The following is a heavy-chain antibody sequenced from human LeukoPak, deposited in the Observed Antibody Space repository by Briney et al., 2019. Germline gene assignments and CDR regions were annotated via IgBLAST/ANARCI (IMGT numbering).Heavy chain of an antibody. CDR2: MNPNSGNT. J-gene: IGHJ4*02. CDR1: GYTFTSYD. D-gene: IGHD2-2*01. CDR3: ARWSEWMDQLGRRGFDC. Sequence: ASVKVSCKASGYTFTSYDINWVRQATGQGLEWMGRMNPNSGNTGYAQKFQGRVTMTRNTSISTAYMELSSLRSEDTAVYYCARWSEWMDQLGRRGFDCWGQGTLVTVSS. V-gene: IGHV1-8*01.